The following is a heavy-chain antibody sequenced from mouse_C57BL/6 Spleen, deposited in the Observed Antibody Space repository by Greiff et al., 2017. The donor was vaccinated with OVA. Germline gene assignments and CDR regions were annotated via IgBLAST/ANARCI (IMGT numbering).Heavy chain of an antibody. CDR1: GFTFSDYY. Sequence: EVKVVESEGGLVQPGSSMKLSCTASGFTFSDYYMAWVRQVPEKGLEWVANINYDGSSTYYLDSLKSRFIISRDNAKNILYLQMSSLKSEDTATYYCARWLPDYAMDYWGQGTSVTVSS. D-gene: IGHD2-2*01. J-gene: IGHJ4*01. CDR3: ARWLPDYAMDY. CDR2: INYDGSST. V-gene: IGHV5-16*01.